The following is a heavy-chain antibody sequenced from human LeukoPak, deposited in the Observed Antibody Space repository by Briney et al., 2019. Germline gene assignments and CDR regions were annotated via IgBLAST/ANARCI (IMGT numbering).Heavy chain of an antibody. CDR3: AGYGDYPY. J-gene: IGHJ4*02. V-gene: IGHV3-69-1*01. CDR1: GFHFSAYD. Sequence: GGSLRLSCAASGFHFSAYDMHWVRQAPGEGLEWVAYFGHSGTIYYADSVRGRFTISRDNAKNSQHLQTNSLRADDTAVYYCAGYGDYPYWGQGTPVTVSS. CDR2: FGHSGTI. D-gene: IGHD4-17*01.